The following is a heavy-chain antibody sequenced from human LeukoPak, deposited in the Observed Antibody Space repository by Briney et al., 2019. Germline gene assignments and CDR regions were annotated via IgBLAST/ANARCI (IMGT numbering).Heavy chain of an antibody. CDR2: ISSSSSSI. J-gene: IGHJ5*02. D-gene: IGHD2-15*01. CDR3: ARDPFCTGGSCYRWFDP. Sequence: PGGSLRVSCSASGFTFSSYSMNWVRQAPGQGLEWVSYISSSSSSIYYADSVKGRFTISRDNAKNSLYLQMNSLRAEDTAVYYCARDPFCTGGSCYRWFDPWGQGTLVTVSS. V-gene: IGHV3-48*01. CDR1: GFTFSSYS.